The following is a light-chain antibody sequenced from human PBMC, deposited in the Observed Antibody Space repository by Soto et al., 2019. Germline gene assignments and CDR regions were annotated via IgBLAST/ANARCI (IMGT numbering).Light chain of an antibody. CDR3: QSYDSSLSASYV. CDR1: SSNIGAGYA. Sequence: QSLLTHPPSLSGAPGQRVTISCTGSSSNIGAGYAVHWYQQLPGKAPKLLIYGNTNRPSGVPDRFSGSKSGTSASLAITGLQAEDEADYYCQSYDSSLSASYVFGGGTKVTVL. CDR2: GNT. V-gene: IGLV1-40*01. J-gene: IGLJ1*01.